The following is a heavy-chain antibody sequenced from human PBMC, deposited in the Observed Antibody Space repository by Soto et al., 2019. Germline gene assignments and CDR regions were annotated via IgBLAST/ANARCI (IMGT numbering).Heavy chain of an antibody. CDR3: AMSLWFGNTPNWFDP. D-gene: IGHD3-10*01. V-gene: IGHV4-39*01. Sequence: QLQLQESGPGLVKPSETLSLTCNVSGGSISSSSYYWGWIRQPPGKGLEWIASIYYSGHTYYNPSLKCPVTISVDTSKNQFSLKLSSVTAADTAVYYCAMSLWFGNTPNWFDPWGQGTLVTVSS. CDR2: IYYSGHT. CDR1: GGSISSSSYY. J-gene: IGHJ5*02.